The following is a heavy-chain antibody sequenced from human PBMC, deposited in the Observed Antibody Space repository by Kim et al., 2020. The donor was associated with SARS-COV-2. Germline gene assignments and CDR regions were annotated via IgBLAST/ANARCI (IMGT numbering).Heavy chain of an antibody. V-gene: IGHV3-30*18. J-gene: IGHJ6*02. CDR2: YNGSNK. Sequence: YNGSNKYYADSVKGRFTISRHNSKNTLYLQMNSLRVEDTAVYYCAKEYKYQPAYYYYGMDVWRQGTTVTVS. D-gene: IGHD2-2*01. CDR3: AKEYKYQPAYYYYGMDV.